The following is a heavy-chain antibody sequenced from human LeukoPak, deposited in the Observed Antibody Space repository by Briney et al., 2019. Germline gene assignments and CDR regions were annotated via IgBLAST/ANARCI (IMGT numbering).Heavy chain of an antibody. V-gene: IGHV3-7*04. CDR1: GFTFSNYW. CDR2: IKQDATEK. J-gene: IGHJ4*02. CDR3: ARGQSPGPIYDF. Sequence: GGSLRLSCTASGFTFSNYWFNWVRQAPGKGLEWVANIKQDATEKYYVDSVKGRFTISRDNAKNSLYLQMNSLRAEDTAVYYCARGQSPGPIYDFWGQGILVTVSS. D-gene: IGHD2-21*01.